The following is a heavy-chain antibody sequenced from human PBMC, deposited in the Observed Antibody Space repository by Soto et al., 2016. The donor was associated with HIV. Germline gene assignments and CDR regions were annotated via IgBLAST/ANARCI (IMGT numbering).Heavy chain of an antibody. CDR2: IYSGGNT. Sequence: EVQLVESGGGLVQPGGSLRLSCAASGLSVSSNYMSWVRQPPGKRLEWVSVIYSGGNTYYADSVKGRFTISRDSSKNTLYLQMNSLRAEDTAVYYCTSNYYSDWGQGTLVTVSS. CDR1: GLSVSSNY. D-gene: IGHD3-22*01. J-gene: IGHJ4*02. V-gene: IGHV3-66*01. CDR3: TSNYYSD.